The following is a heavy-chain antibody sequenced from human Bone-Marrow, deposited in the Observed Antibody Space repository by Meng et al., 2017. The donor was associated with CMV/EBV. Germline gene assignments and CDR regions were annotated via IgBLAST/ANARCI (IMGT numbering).Heavy chain of an antibody. J-gene: IGHJ4*02. CDR2: INWNGGST. D-gene: IGHD2-2*01. CDR1: GFTFDDYG. V-gene: IGHV3-20*04. CDR3: AKDQGAQVVPAAMALDY. Sequence: GESLKISCAASGFTFDDYGMSWVRQAPGKGLEWVSGINWNGGSTGYADSVKGRFTISRDNAKNSLYLQMNSLRAEDTALYYCAKDQGAQVVPAAMALDYWGQGTLVTVSS.